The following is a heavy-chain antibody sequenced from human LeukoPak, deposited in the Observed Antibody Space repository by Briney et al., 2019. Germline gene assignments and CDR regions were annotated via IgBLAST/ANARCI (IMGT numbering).Heavy chain of an antibody. D-gene: IGHD3-3*01. V-gene: IGHV4-59*01. CDR2: IYYSGST. Sequence: PSETLSLTCTVSGGSISSCYWSWFRQPPGKGLEWIGYIYYSGSTTYNPSLMGRVTISVDTSKNQFSLKLSSVTAADTAVYYCARGDKYYDSWSGYDPWGQGTLVTVSS. J-gene: IGHJ5*02. CDR1: GGSISSCY. CDR3: ARGDKYYDSWSGYDP.